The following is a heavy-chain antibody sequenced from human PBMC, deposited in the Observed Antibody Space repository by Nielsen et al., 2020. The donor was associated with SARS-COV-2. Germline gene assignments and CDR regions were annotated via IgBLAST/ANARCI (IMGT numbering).Heavy chain of an antibody. J-gene: IGHJ4*02. V-gene: IGHV3-33*06. CDR3: AKGRGGYDYFDY. CDR2: IWYDGSNK. Sequence: GESLKISCAASGFTFSSYGMHWVRQAPGKGLEWVAVIWYDGSNKYYADSVKGRFTISRDNSKNTLYLQMNSLRAEDTAVYYCAKGRGGYDYFDYWGQGTLVTVS. CDR1: GFTFSSYG. D-gene: IGHD5-12*01.